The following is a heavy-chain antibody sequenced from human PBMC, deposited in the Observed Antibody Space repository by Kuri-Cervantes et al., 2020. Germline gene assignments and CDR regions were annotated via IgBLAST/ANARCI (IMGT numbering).Heavy chain of an antibody. CDR3: AKDQRGVVVAATPIDY. V-gene: IGHV3-23*01. CDR1: GFTFSAYA. CDR2: MSGSGDST. J-gene: IGHJ4*02. D-gene: IGHD2-15*01. Sequence: GESLKISCAASGFTFSAYAMNWVRQSPGKGLEWVSAMSGSGDSTYYADSVKGRFTISRDNSKHTLYLQMNSLGAEDTAVYYCAKDQRGVVVAATPIDYWGQGTLVTVSS.